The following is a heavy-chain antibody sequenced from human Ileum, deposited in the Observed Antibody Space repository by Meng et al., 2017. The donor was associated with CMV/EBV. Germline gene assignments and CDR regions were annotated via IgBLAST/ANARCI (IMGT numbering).Heavy chain of an antibody. V-gene: IGHV1-69*04. CDR2: IIPILGIA. Sequence: SVKVSCKASGGAFSSYTISWVRQAPGQGLEWMGRIIPILGIANYAQKFQGRVTITADKSTSTAYMELSSLRSEDTAVYYCARELVVPLGYYYYGMDVWGQGTTVTVSS. CDR1: GGAFSSYT. J-gene: IGHJ6*02. D-gene: IGHD2-2*01. CDR3: ARELVVPLGYYYYGMDV.